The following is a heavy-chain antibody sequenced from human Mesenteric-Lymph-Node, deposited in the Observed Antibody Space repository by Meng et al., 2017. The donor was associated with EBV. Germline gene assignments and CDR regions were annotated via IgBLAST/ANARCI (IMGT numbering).Heavy chain of an antibody. CDR3: VSYDYGNYVSFDS. Sequence: LQRQESGPGLVEPSETVSLSCTVSGASISSGSYYWGWIRQPPGKGLEWIGSIYYRGSTYYNPSLRSRVTISVDTSKNHFSLKLSSVTAADTAMYYCVSYDYGNYVSFDSWGQGILVTVSS. CDR1: GASISSGSYY. J-gene: IGHJ4*02. V-gene: IGHV4-39*01. CDR2: IYYRGST. D-gene: IGHD4-11*01.